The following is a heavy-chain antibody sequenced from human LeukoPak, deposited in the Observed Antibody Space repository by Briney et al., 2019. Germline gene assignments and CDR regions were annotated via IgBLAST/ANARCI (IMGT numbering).Heavy chain of an antibody. CDR2: IKQDGSEK. D-gene: IGHD3-22*01. V-gene: IGHV3-7*01. CDR3: ARDGWNYYDSSGPDAFDI. CDR1: GFTFSSYW. J-gene: IGHJ3*02. Sequence: GGSLRLSCAASGFTFSSYWMSWVRQAPGKGLEWVANIKQDGSEKYYVDSVKGRFTISRDNAKNSLYLQMNSLRAEDTAVYYCARDGWNYYDSSGPDAFDIWGQGTMVTVSS.